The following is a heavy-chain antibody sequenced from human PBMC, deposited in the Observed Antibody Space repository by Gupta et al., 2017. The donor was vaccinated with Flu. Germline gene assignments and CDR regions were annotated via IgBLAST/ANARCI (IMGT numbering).Heavy chain of an antibody. D-gene: IGHD3-3*01. Sequence: VQLVESGGVVVQPGGSLRISCAASGFAFGEYTMHWVRHAQGKGLVWVSLTNWDGGRTYYADSVKCRFTISRDNSKSSLYLQMNSLRTEDTALYYCARDGRTITNFGVVVKGFDYWGQGTLVTVSS. CDR3: ARDGRTITNFGVVVKGFDY. CDR1: GFAFGEYT. V-gene: IGHV3-43*01. CDR2: TNWDGGRT. J-gene: IGHJ4*02.